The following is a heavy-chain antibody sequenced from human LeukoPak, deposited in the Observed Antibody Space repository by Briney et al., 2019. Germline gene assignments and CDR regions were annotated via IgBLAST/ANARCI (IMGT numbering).Heavy chain of an antibody. CDR2: INHSGST. V-gene: IGHV4-34*01. CDR3: TRDTGTTGEVKFDP. Sequence: SETLSLTCAVYGGSFSGYYWSWIRQPPGKGLEWIGEINHSGSTNYNPSLKSRVTMSVDTSKNQFSLKLSSVTAADTAVYYCTRDTGTTGEVKFDPWGQGTLVTVSA. D-gene: IGHD4-17*01. J-gene: IGHJ5*02. CDR1: GGSFSGYY.